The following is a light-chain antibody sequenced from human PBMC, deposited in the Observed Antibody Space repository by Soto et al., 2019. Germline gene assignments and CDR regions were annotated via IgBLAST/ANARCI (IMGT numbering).Light chain of an antibody. CDR2: DVS. CDR3: CSYAGSVTHVV. Sequence: QSVLTQPRSVSGSPGQSVTISCAGTSSDVGAYNCVSWYQHHPGKAPKLMIYDVSKRPSGVPDRFSGSKSDNTASLPISGLQAEGDADYYSCSYAGSVTHVVFGGGTQLPVL. V-gene: IGLV2-11*01. J-gene: IGLJ2*01. CDR1: SSDVGAYNC.